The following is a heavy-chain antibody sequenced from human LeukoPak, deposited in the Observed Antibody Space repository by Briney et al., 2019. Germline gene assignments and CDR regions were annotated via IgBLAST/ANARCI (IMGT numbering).Heavy chain of an antibody. J-gene: IGHJ5*02. CDR3: ARLYCSSTSCYNNWFDP. CDR2: ISSSSSYI. Sequence: GGSLRLSCAASGFTFSSYSMTWVRQAPGKGLEWVSSISSSSSYIYYADSVKGRFTISRDNAKNSLYLQMNSLRAEDTAVYYCARLYCSSTSCYNNWFDPWGQGTLVTVSS. V-gene: IGHV3-21*01. D-gene: IGHD2-2*01. CDR1: GFTFSSYS.